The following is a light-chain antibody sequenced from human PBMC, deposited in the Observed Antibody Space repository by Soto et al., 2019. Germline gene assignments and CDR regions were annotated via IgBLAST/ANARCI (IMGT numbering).Light chain of an antibody. CDR1: QSVGNNN. CDR2: DAS. J-gene: IGKJ4*01. CDR3: QQYGSTPRT. V-gene: IGKV3-20*01. Sequence: EIVLTQSPGTLSLSPGERATLSCRASQSVGNNNLAWYQQKPGQAPRFLIYDASSRATGIPDRFSGSGSGTDFTLTISRLEPEDFAVYYFQQYGSTPRTFGGGTKVEIK.